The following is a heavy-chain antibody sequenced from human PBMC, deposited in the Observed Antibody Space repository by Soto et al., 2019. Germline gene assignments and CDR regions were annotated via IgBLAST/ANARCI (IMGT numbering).Heavy chain of an antibody. CDR3: ARVPDY. V-gene: IGHV4-30-2*01. D-gene: IGHD2-2*01. CDR1: GGSISSGGYS. Sequence: SETLSVTCAVSGGSISSGGYSWSWIRQPPGKGLEWIGYMYHSGSTYYNPSLKSRVTISMDRSKNQFSLKLSSVTAADTAVYYCARVPDYGGQGILVTVSS. CDR2: MYHSGST. J-gene: IGHJ4*02.